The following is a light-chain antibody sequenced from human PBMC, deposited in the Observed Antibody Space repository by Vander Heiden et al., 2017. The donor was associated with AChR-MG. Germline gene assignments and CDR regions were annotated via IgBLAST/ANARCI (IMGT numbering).Light chain of an antibody. J-gene: IGLJ1*01. Sequence: QSALTQPASVSGSPGQSITISCTGTSSDIGGYNYVSWYQQYPGKAPKLRMYDVSNRPSGISNRFSGSKSGNTASLTIFGLQAEDEADYYCCSYTSSTTLYVFGTGTKVTVL. CDR1: SSDIGGYNY. CDR3: CSYTSSTTLYV. CDR2: DVS. V-gene: IGLV2-14*01.